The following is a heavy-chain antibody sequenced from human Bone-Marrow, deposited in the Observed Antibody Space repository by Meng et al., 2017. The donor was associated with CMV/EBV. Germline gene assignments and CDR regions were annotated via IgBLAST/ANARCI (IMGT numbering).Heavy chain of an antibody. V-gene: IGHV4-61*01. J-gene: IGHJ5*02. D-gene: IGHD6-6*01. Sequence: SETLSLTCTVSGGSVSRDTYFWSWIRQPPGKGLEWIGYIHYSGGTNYSPSLKSRVSISIDTSRNQFSLKLTSVTAADTAVYYCARDLFRYSRSSELPPWGQGKRVTGAS. CDR1: GGSVSRDTYF. CDR3: ARDLFRYSRSSELPP. CDR2: IHYSGGT.